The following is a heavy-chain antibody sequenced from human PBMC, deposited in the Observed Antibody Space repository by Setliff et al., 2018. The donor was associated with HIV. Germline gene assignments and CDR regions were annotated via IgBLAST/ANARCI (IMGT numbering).Heavy chain of an antibody. Sequence: PSETLSLTCTVSGDSIRSGDYYWSWIRQSPEKGLEWIGYIYYSGSTYYNPSLKSRVTISVDTSKNQFSLKLSSVTAADTAVYYCARYYDSSGYYDYYYGIEVWGQGTRSPSP. CDR3: ARYYDSSGYYDYYYGIEV. V-gene: IGHV4-30-4*08. CDR1: GDSIRSGDYY. CDR2: IYYSGST. J-gene: IGHJ6*02. D-gene: IGHD3-22*01.